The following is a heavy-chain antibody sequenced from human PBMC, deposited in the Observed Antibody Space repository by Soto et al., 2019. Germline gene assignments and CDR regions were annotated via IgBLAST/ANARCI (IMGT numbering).Heavy chain of an antibody. J-gene: IGHJ3*02. D-gene: IGHD3-22*01. CDR3: ARDFQLYYYDSSGRTTNAFDI. CDR1: GFTFSSYG. CDR2: LWYDGSNK. V-gene: IGHV3-33*01. Sequence: QVQLVESGGGVVQPGRSLRLSCAASGFTFSSYGMHWVRQAPGKGLEWVAVLWYDGSNKYYADSVKGRFTISRDNSKNTLYLQMNSLRAEDTAVYYCARDFQLYYYDSSGRTTNAFDIWGQGTMVTVSS.